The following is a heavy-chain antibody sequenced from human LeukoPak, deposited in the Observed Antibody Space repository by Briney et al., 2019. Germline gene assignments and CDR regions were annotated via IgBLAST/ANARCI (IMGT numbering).Heavy chain of an antibody. CDR1: GDSVSSNSAA. CDR3: ARDHGYKPLYYFDY. D-gene: IGHD5-24*01. V-gene: IGHV6-1*01. CDR2: TYYGSKWYN. Sequence: SQTLSFTCAISGDSVSSNSAAWDWIRQSPSRGLEWLGRTYYGSKWYNDYAVSVKSRITINPDTSKNQISLQLNSVTPEDTAVYYCARDHGYKPLYYFDYWGQGTLVTVSS. J-gene: IGHJ4*02.